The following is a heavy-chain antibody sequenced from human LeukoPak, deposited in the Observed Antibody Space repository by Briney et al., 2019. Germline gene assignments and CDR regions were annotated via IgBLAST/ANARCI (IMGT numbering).Heavy chain of an antibody. J-gene: IGHJ5*02. CDR1: GDSISRYY. D-gene: IGHD3-10*01. Sequence: SETLSLTCTASGDSISRYYWSWIRQPAGKGLEWIGRIYNGGIITYNPSLKSRVTMSIDTSNNQFSLRLRFVTAADTAVYYCARDSGTTGEVKFDPWGQGTLVTVSS. CDR3: ARDSGTTGEVKFDP. V-gene: IGHV4-4*07. CDR2: IYNGGII.